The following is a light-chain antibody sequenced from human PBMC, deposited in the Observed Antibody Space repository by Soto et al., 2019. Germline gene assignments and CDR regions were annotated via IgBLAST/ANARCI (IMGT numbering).Light chain of an antibody. V-gene: IGLV2-14*01. J-gene: IGLJ1*01. Sequence: QSVLTQPASVSGSPGQSITISCTGTSSDVGGYNHVSWYQQHPGKAPKLIIYEVRNRPSGVPDRFSGSKSGTSASLAITGLQAEDEADYYCQSYDSSLSGLYVFGTGTKVTVL. CDR3: QSYDSSLSGLYV. CDR1: SSDVGGYNH. CDR2: EVR.